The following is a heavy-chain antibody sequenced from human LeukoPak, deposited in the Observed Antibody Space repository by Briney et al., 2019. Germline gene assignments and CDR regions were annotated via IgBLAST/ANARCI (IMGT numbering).Heavy chain of an antibody. V-gene: IGHV3-30*18. CDR1: GFXFSSYG. D-gene: IGHD1-26*01. J-gene: IGHJ6*02. Sequence: PGGSLRLSCAASGFXFSSYGMHWVRQAPGKGLEWVAVISYDGSNKYYADSVKGRFTISRDNSKNTLYLQMNSLRAEDMAVYYCAKDLWELPYYGMDVWGQGITVTVSS. CDR2: ISYDGSNK. CDR3: AKDLWELPYYGMDV.